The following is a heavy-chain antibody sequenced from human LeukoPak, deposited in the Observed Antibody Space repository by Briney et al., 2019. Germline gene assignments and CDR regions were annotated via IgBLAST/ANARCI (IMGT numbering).Heavy chain of an antibody. J-gene: IGHJ4*02. CDR3: ANGAWRYYESSGLAY. V-gene: IGHV3-23*01. CDR1: GFTFSSYA. Sequence: PGGSLRLSCAASGFTFSSYAMSWVRQAPGKGLEWVSAISGSGGSTYYADSVKGRFTFSRDNSKNTLYLQMNSLRAEDTAVYYCANGAWRYYESSGLAYWGQGTRVTVSP. CDR2: ISGSGGST. D-gene: IGHD3-22*01.